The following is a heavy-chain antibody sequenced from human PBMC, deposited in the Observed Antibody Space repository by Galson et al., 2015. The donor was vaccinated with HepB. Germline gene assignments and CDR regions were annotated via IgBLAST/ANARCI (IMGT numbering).Heavy chain of an antibody. D-gene: IGHD2-2*01. CDR3: AKDPPRGDIVVVPAAPYYYYYGMDV. V-gene: IGHV3-30*02. Sequence: SLRLSCAASGFTFSSYGMHWVRQAPGKGLEWVAFIRYDGSNKYYADSVKGRFTISRDNSKNTLYLQMNSLRAEDTAVYYCAKDPPRGDIVVVPAAPYYYYYGMDVWGQGTTVTVSS. CDR1: GFTFSSYG. CDR2: IRYDGSNK. J-gene: IGHJ6*02.